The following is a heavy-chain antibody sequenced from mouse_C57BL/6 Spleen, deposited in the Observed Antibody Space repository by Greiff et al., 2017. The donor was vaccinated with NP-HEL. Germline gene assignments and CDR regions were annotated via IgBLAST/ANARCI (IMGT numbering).Heavy chain of an antibody. J-gene: IGHJ1*03. CDR2: INPNYGTT. D-gene: IGHD4-1*01. V-gene: IGHV1-39*01. CDR3: AIWDEYFDV. Sequence: VQLKQSGPELVKPGASVKLSCKASGYSFTDYNMHWVKQSNGQSLEWIGVINPNYGTTSYNQKFKGKATLTADQSSSTAYMQLNSLTSDDSAVYYCAIWDEYFDVWGTGTTVTVSS. CDR1: GYSFTDYN.